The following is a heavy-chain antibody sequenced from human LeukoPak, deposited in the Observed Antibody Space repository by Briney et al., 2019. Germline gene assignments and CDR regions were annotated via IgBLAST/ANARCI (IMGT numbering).Heavy chain of an antibody. CDR3: ARGVVVPAAGAAFGI. Sequence: ASVKVSCKASGYTFSNYGISWVRQAPGQGLEWVGWIRGDNGNTNYAQKFQGRVTMTTETSTSTAYMELSSLRSDDTAVYYCARGVVVPAAGAAFGIWGQGTMVTVSS. D-gene: IGHD2-2*01. V-gene: IGHV1-18*01. J-gene: IGHJ3*02. CDR2: IRGDNGNT. CDR1: GYTFSNYG.